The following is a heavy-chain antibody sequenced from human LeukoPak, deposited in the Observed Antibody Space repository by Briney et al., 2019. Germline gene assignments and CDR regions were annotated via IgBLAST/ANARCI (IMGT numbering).Heavy chain of an antibody. J-gene: IGHJ4*02. D-gene: IGHD4-17*01. Sequence: SETLSLTCAVSGAFITNSHWWSWARQPPGKGLEWIGEIYHSGTTNYNPSLKSRVTMSVDKSKNQFSLKLTSVTAADTAVYYCATYFYGEYGTYYFDYWGQGTLVTVSS. CDR2: IYHSGTT. CDR3: ATYFYGEYGTYYFDY. V-gene: IGHV4-4*02. CDR1: GAFITNSHW.